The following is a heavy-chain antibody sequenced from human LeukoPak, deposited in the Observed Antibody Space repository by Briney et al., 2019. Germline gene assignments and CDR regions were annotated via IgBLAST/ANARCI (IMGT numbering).Heavy chain of an antibody. CDR2: IYSGGAT. V-gene: IGHV3-53*01. Sequence: GGSLRLSCAASGFTVSSNYMSWVRQAPGKGLEWVSVIYSGGATFNADSVKGRFTISIDNSKNTLYLQMHSLRADDTAVYYCAGRIAAPGSYYFDYWGQGTLVTVSS. J-gene: IGHJ4*02. D-gene: IGHD6-13*01. CDR3: AGRIAAPGSYYFDY. CDR1: GFTVSSNY.